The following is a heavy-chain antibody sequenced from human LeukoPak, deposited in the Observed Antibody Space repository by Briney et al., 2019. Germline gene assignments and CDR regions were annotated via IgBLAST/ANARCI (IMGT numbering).Heavy chain of an antibody. CDR3: ARENPLAYCGGDCPPGDY. CDR1: GFTFTSYA. Sequence: GRSLRLSCAASGFTFTSYAMHWVRQAPGKGLEWVALISKDESNKYYADSVKGRFTISRDNSNNTLYLQMNSLRTEDTAVYYCARENPLAYCGGDCPPGDYWGQGTLVTVSS. D-gene: IGHD2-21*02. V-gene: IGHV3-30-3*01. CDR2: ISKDESNK. J-gene: IGHJ4*02.